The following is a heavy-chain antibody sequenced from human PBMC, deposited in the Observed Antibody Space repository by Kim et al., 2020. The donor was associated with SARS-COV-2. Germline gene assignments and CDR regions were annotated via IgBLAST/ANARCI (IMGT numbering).Heavy chain of an antibody. V-gene: IGHV1-69*13. CDR1: GGTFSSYA. CDR2: IIPIFGTA. D-gene: IGHD6-13*01. CDR3: ARNADCGYSSSWYVPTPSFCYYYGMDV. J-gene: IGHJ6*02. Sequence: SVKVSCKASGGTFSSYAISWVRQAPGQGLEWMGGIIPIFGTANYAQKFQGRVTITADESTSTAYMELSSLRSEDTAVYYCARNADCGYSSSWYVPTPSFCYYYGMDVWGQGTTVTVSS.